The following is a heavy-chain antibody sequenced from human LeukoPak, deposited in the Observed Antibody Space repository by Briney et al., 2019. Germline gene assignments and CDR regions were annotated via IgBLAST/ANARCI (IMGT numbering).Heavy chain of an antibody. CDR1: GGSISSGGYY. Sequence: SETLSLTCTVSGGSISSGGYYWTWIRQPAGKGLEWIGRIYTSGNTGYNPSLKSRVTMSVDTSKNQFSLNLSSVTAADTAVYYCARVDLRAAFFDYWGQGTLVTVSS. V-gene: IGHV4-61*02. CDR3: ARVDLRAAFFDY. J-gene: IGHJ4*02. D-gene: IGHD2-15*01. CDR2: IYTSGNT.